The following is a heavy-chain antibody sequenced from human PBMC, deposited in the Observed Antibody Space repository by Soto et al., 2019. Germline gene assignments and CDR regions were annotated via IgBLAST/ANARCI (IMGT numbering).Heavy chain of an antibody. CDR1: GFSLSTSGVG. V-gene: IGHV2-5*02. D-gene: IGHD6-13*01. CDR2: IYWDDDK. J-gene: IGHJ4*02. Sequence: QITLKESGPTLVKPTQTLTLTCTFSGFSLSTSGVGVGWIRQPPGKALEWLALIYWDDDKRYSPSLKSRLTITQDTSKNQVVLTLTNVDPVDTATYYCVHRAGMGGNSWLPGYWGQGTLVTVSS. CDR3: VHRAGMGGNSWLPGY.